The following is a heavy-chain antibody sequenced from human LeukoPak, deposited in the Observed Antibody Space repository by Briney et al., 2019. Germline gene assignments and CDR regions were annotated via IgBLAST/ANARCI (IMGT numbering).Heavy chain of an antibody. J-gene: IGHJ4*02. CDR2: IYHTGST. V-gene: IGHV4-59*01. CDR3: ARAPGEIRYFDY. Sequence: SETLSLTCTVPGGSISTYYWSWIRQPPGKGLEWIGYIYHTGSTKYNPSLKSRVTISVDTSKNQFSLKLSSVTAADTAVYYCARAPGEIRYFDYWGQGTLVPVSS. CDR1: GGSISTYY. D-gene: IGHD3-16*01.